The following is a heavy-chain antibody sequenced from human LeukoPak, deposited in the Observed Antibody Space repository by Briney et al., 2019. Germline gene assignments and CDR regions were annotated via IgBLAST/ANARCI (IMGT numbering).Heavy chain of an antibody. J-gene: IGHJ4*02. D-gene: IGHD3-10*01. CDR1: GGSISSGGYY. CDR2: IYYSGST. CDR3: ARGINFGESIYYFDC. V-gene: IGHV4-31*03. Sequence: PSQTLSLTCTVSGGSISSGGYYWSWIRQHPGKGLEWIGYIYYSGSTYYNPSLKSRVTISVDTSKNQFSLKLSSVTAAETAVYYCARGINFGESIYYFDCWGQGTLVTVSS.